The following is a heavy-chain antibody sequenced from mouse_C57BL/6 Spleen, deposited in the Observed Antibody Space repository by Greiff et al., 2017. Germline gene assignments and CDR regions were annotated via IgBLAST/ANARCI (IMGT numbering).Heavy chain of an antibody. Sequence: EVMLVESGGGLVKPGGSLKLSCAASGFTFSDYGMHWVRQAPEKGLEWVAYISSGSSTIYYADTVKGRFTISRDNAKNTLFLQMTSLRSEDTAMYYCARPKIYDGYYPFAYWGQGTLVTVSA. CDR1: GFTFSDYG. CDR2: ISSGSSTI. D-gene: IGHD2-3*01. CDR3: ARPKIYDGYYPFAY. V-gene: IGHV5-17*01. J-gene: IGHJ3*01.